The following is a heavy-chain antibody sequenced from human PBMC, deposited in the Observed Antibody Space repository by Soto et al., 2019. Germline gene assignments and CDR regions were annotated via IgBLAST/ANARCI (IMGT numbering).Heavy chain of an antibody. D-gene: IGHD2-15*01. J-gene: IGHJ6*02. CDR1: GFTFSGSA. CDR2: IRSKANSYAT. V-gene: IGHV3-73*01. Sequence: GGSLRLSCAASGFTFSGSAMHWVRQASGKGLEWVGRIRSKANSYATAYAASVKGRFTISRDDSKNTAYLQMNSLKTEDTAVYYCTRIHCSGGSCYRNNYYYGMDVWGQGTTVTVSS. CDR3: TRIHCSGGSCYRNNYYYGMDV.